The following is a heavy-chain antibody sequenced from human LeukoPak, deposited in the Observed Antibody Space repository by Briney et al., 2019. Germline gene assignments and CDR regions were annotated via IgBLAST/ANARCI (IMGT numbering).Heavy chain of an antibody. CDR3: ARSQESKFDY. D-gene: IGHD4-11*01. Sequence: LRLSCAASGFTFSNYAMSWIRQHPGKGLEWIGYIYYSGSTYYNPSLESRVTISVDTSKNQFSLKLSSVTAADTAVYYCARSQESKFDYWGQGTLVTVSS. J-gene: IGHJ4*02. CDR1: GFTFSNYA. CDR2: IYYSGST. V-gene: IGHV4-30-4*08.